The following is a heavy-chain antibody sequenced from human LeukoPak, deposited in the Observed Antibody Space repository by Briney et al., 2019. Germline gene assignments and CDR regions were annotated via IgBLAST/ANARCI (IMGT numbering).Heavy chain of an antibody. CDR2: SKGDGSST. CDR3: ARSDWFDP. V-gene: IGHV3-74*01. J-gene: IGHJ5*02. Sequence: GGSLRLSCVASGFTLSSYWMHWVLEAPGKGLVWVSRSKGDGSSTSYADSVRGRFTISRDHTKNTLYLQMNSLRAEDTAVYYCARSDWFDPWGQGTLVTVSS. CDR1: GFTLSSYW.